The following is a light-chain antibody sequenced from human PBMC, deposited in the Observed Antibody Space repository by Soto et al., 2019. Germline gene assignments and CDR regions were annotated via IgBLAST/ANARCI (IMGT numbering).Light chain of an antibody. Sequence: EIVLTQSPGTLSLSAGERATLSCRASQSVGSSYLDWYQQKPGQAPTVLIYGASSRATGIPDRFSGSGSGTDFTLTISRLEPEDFAVYYCQNYDTSPTFGQGTKVDI. V-gene: IGKV3-20*01. CDR1: QSVGSSY. J-gene: IGKJ1*01. CDR2: GAS. CDR3: QNYDTSPT.